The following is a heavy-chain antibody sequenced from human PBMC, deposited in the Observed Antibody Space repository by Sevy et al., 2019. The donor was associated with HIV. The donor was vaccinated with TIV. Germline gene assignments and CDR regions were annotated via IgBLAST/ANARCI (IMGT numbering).Heavy chain of an antibody. Sequence: ASVKVSCKASGYPFSNYGISWVRQAPGQGLEWMGWISPYNGDTSYAQKFQGRVTVTTDTSTSTAYMELRSLRSDDTAIYYCARELAYCDGDYSRAEYFQHWGQGALVTVSS. D-gene: IGHD2-21*02. CDR2: ISPYNGDT. J-gene: IGHJ1*01. CDR1: GYPFSNYG. V-gene: IGHV1-18*01. CDR3: ARELAYCDGDYSRAEYFQH.